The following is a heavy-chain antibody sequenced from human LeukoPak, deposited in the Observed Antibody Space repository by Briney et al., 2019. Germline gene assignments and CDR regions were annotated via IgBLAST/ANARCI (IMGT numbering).Heavy chain of an antibody. CDR2: IKQDGSEK. CDR3: AREGDIVLMVYTSYYFDY. J-gene: IGHJ4*02. V-gene: IGHV3-7*01. Sequence: GESLRLSCAASGFTSSSYAMSWVRQAPGKGLEWVANIKQDGSEKYYVDSVKGRFTISRDNAKNSLYLQMNSLRAEDTAVYYCAREGDIVLMVYTSYYFDYWGQGTLVTVSS. D-gene: IGHD2-8*01. CDR1: GFTSSSYA.